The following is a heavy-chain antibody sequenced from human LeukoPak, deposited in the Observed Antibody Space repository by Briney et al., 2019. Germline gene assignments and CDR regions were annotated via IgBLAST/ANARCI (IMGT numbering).Heavy chain of an antibody. CDR2: IKYDGNEE. CDR3: RSGGAAPGSFDD. J-gene: IGHJ4*02. Sequence: GGSLRLSCAASGFPFSDYWMSWMRQAPGKGLEWVANIKYDGNEEYYVDSVKGRFTISRDNAKNSLYLQLNSLRVEDTAVYYCRSGGAAPGSFDDWGQGTLVTVSP. CDR1: GFPFSDYW. V-gene: IGHV3-7*01. D-gene: IGHD4-23*01.